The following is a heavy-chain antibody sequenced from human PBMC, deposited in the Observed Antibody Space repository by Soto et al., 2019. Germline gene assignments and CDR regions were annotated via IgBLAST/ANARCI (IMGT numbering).Heavy chain of an antibody. D-gene: IGHD3-3*01. CDR3: NRGSEYDFWSGYL. J-gene: IGHJ4*02. CDR1: GGTSTRYA. Sequence: QERLVQSGAEVRKPGSSVKVSCKVTGGTSTRYAINWVRQAPGQGLEWMGGIVPMFGTSKYAQKFQGRVTITADTSTIIAYMELRSLRSEGTAVYYCNRGSEYDFWSGYLWGQGTLVSVSS. V-gene: IGHV1-69*06. CDR2: IVPMFGTS.